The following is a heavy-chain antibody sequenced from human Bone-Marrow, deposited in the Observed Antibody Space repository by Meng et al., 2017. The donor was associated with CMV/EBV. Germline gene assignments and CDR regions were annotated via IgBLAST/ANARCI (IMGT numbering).Heavy chain of an antibody. Sequence: GESLKIPCDASGFTVSNNFMSWVRQAPGRGPDWVSVIHRGGRTYYADSVKGRFTISRDNSKNTLYLQMNSLRSEDTAVYDCARGGSEVVPAAIGYYGMDVWGQGTTVTVSS. V-gene: IGHV3-53*05. D-gene: IGHD2-2*02. CDR2: IHRGGRT. J-gene: IGHJ6*02. CDR1: GFTVSNNF. CDR3: ARGGSEVVPAAIGYYGMDV.